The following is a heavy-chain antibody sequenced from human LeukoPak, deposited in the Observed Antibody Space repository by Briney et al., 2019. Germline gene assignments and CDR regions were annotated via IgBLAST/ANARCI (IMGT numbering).Heavy chain of an antibody. CDR1: GYTFTGCY. D-gene: IGHD6-13*01. V-gene: IGHV1-2*02. Sequence: GASVKVSCTASGYTFTGCYMHWVRQAPGQGLEWMGWINPNSGGTNYAQKFQGRVTMTRDTSISTAYMELSRLRSDDTAVYYCARDRGKRGVFQQQLVGYWGQGTLVTVSS. J-gene: IGHJ4*02. CDR3: ARDRGKRGVFQQQLVGY. CDR2: INPNSGGT.